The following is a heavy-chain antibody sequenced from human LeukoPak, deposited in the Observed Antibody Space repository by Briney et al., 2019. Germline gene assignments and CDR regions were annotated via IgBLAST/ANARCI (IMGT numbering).Heavy chain of an antibody. CDR2: VSFDGSNK. CDR1: GFIFSHFG. D-gene: IGHD6-19*01. J-gene: IGHJ4*02. V-gene: IGHV3-30*03. CDR3: ATPYTSGWSLYFDN. Sequence: GGSLRLSCAASGFIFSHFGMHWVRQVPGKGLDWVAVVSFDGSNKYFGDSVKGRFTISRDNSKNTLYLQMNSLRAEDTAVYYCATPYTSGWSLYFDNWGQGTLVTVSS.